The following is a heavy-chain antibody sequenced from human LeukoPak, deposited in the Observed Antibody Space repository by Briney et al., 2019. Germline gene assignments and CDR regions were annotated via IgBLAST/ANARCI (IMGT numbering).Heavy chain of an antibody. Sequence: SVKVSCKASGGTFSSYAISWVRQAPGQGLEWMGRIIPILGIANYAQKFQGRVTITADKSTSTAYMELSSLRSEDTAVYYCARLGHGSGRLSLDYWGQGTLVTVSS. J-gene: IGHJ4*02. V-gene: IGHV1-69*04. CDR3: ARLGHGSGRLSLDY. CDR2: IIPILGIA. CDR1: GGTFSSYA. D-gene: IGHD3-10*01.